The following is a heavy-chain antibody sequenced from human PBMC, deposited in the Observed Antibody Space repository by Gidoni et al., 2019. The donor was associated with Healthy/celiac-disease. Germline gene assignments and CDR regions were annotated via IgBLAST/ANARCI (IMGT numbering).Heavy chain of an antibody. CDR2: INHSGST. CDR3: ARALTYYYGSGSQAPYYFDY. D-gene: IGHD3-10*01. CDR1: GGSFRGSY. Sequence: QVQLQQWGAGLLKPSETLSLTCAVYGGSFRGSYWSWSRQPPGKGLEGIGEINHSGSTNYNPSLKSRVTISVDTSKNQFSLKLSSVTAADTAVYYCARALTYYYGSGSQAPYYFDYWGQGTLVTVSS. J-gene: IGHJ4*02. V-gene: IGHV4-34*01.